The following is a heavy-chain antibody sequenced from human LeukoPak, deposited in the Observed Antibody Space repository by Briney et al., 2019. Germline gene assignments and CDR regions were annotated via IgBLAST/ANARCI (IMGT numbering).Heavy chain of an antibody. CDR3: ARSGGYSSSWSL. J-gene: IGHJ4*02. CDR1: GGSISTYY. D-gene: IGHD6-13*01. Sequence: SETLSLTCTVSGGSISTYYWNWIRQPPGRGLEWIGYISNSGITTYNPSLKSRVTISVDSSKSQFSLKLNSVTAADTAVYYCARSGGYSSSWSLWGQGTLVTVSS. V-gene: IGHV4-59*01. CDR2: ISNSGIT.